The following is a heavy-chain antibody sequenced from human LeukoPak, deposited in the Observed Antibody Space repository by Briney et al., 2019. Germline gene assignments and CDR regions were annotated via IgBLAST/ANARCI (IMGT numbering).Heavy chain of an antibody. CDR1: GFSLSTSGMR. Sequence: SGPTLVNPTQTLTLTCTFSGFSLSTSGMRVSWIRQPTGKALEWLARIDWDDDKFYSTSLKTRLTISKDTSKNQVVLTMTNMDPVDTATYYCARTFRISAVGYYYFDYWGQGTLVTVSS. J-gene: IGHJ4*02. CDR3: ARTFRISAVGYYYFDY. V-gene: IGHV2-70*04. D-gene: IGHD6-13*01. CDR2: IDWDDDK.